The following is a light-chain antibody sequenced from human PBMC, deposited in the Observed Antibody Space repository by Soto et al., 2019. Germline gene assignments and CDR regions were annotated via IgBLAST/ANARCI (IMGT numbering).Light chain of an antibody. CDR2: GAS. CDR1: QSVSSSY. J-gene: IGKJ1*01. Sequence: EIVLTQSPGTLSLSPGERATLSCRASQSVSSSYLAWYQQKPGQAPRLLIYGASSRATGIPDRFSGSGSGTDFHLPISRLEPEDFAVYYCQQYGSSPRTFGQGTKVEIK. CDR3: QQYGSSPRT. V-gene: IGKV3-20*01.